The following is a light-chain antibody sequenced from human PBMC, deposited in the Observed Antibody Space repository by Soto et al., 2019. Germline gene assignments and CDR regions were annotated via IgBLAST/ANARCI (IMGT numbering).Light chain of an antibody. CDR2: DVS. CDR1: SSDVGGYSY. J-gene: IGLJ1*01. CDR3: SSYTSSSTLYV. V-gene: IGLV2-14*03. Sequence: QSALTQPASVSGSPGQSVTISFTGTSSDVGGYSYVSWYQHHPGKAPKLMIYDVSSRPSGVSNRFSGSKSGNTASLTISGLQAEDEADYYCSSYTSSSTLYVFGTGTKVTVL.